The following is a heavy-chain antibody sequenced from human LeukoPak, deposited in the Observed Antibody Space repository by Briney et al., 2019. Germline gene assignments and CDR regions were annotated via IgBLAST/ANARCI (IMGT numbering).Heavy chain of an antibody. D-gene: IGHD3-22*01. CDR1: GXTFSDYY. CDR3: ARGRYDSSGYNAFDI. CDR2: ISSSSSYT. Sequence: TGGSLRLSWAASGXTFSDYYVSWIRQAPGKGLEWVSYISSSSSYTNYADSVKGRFTISRDKAKNSLYLQMNSLRAEDTAVYYCARGRYDSSGYNAFDIWGQGTMVTVSS. J-gene: IGHJ3*02. V-gene: IGHV3-11*05.